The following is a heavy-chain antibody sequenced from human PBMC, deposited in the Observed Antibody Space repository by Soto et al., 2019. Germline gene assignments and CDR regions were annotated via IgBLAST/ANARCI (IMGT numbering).Heavy chain of an antibody. CDR3: AHTWGLPFDY. J-gene: IGHJ4*02. V-gene: IGHV2-5*02. CDR1: GFSLRTTGVG. CDR2: FYWDDDK. Sequence: QITLKESGPTLVKPTQTLTLTCTYSGFSLRTTGVGVGWIRQPPGKALEWLGIFYWDDDKRYSPSLKNRLTRXDNISKIQVVLTLTNMDPVDTATYYCAHTWGLPFDYWGQGTLFIVSS. D-gene: IGHD3-16*01.